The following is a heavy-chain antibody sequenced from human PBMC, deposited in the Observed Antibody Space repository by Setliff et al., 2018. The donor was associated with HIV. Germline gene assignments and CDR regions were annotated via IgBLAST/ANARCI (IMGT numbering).Heavy chain of an antibody. Sequence: SVKVSCKASGGTFSSYAISWVRQAPGQGLEWMGGIIPILGIANYAQKFQGRVTITADKSTSTAYMELSSLRSEDTAVYYCARPLDYYYDSSGYSGAFDIWGQGTMVSVSS. J-gene: IGHJ3*02. D-gene: IGHD3-22*01. CDR3: ARPLDYYYDSSGYSGAFDI. CDR1: GGTFSSYA. CDR2: IIPILGIA. V-gene: IGHV1-69*10.